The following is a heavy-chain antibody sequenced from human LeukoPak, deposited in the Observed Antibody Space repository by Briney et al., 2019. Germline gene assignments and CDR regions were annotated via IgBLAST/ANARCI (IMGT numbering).Heavy chain of an antibody. Sequence: PSETLSLTCSVSGGSIISSPYYWVLIRQSPGKGLEWIGTIYHTGKTYYNPSLNSRVTMSLDTSKNQFSLKLIAMTAADTAIYYCVKTRTGGGAFDIWGQGTKVTVSS. CDR3: VKTRTGGGAFDI. V-gene: IGHV4-39*01. J-gene: IGHJ3*02. CDR1: GGSIISSPYY. D-gene: IGHD7-27*01. CDR2: IYHTGKT.